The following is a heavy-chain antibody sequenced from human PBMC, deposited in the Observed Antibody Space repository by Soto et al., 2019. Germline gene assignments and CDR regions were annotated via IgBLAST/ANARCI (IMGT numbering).Heavy chain of an antibody. CDR1: GYTLTELS. CDR2: FDPEDGET. CDR3: ATVHLGTTVTKFWN. V-gene: IGHV1-24*01. Sequence: ASVKVSCKVSGYTLTELSMHWVRQAPGKGLEWMGGFDPEDGETIYAQKFQGRVTMTEDTSTDTAYMELSSLRSEDTAVYYCATVHLGTTVTKFWNWGQGTLVTVSS. J-gene: IGHJ4*02. D-gene: IGHD4-17*01.